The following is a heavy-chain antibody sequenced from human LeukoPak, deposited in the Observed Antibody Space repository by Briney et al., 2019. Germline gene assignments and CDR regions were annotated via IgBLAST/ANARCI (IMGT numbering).Heavy chain of an antibody. CDR1: GYTFTSYG. V-gene: IGHV1-18*01. D-gene: IGHD3-10*01. CDR2: INNYNNNT. CDR3: ARRGLDY. J-gene: IGHJ4*02. Sequence: ASVKVSCKASGYTFTSYGISWVRQAPGQGLEWMGWINNYNNNTNYVQKFQGRVTMTTDTSTNTAYMELRSLRSDDTAVYYCARRGLDYWGQGTLVTVSS.